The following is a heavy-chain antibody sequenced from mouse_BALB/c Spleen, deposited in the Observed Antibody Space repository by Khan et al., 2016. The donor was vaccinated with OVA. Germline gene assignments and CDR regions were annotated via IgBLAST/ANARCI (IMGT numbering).Heavy chain of an antibody. J-gene: IGHJ2*01. Sequence: QVQLKVSGPGLVAPSQSLSITCTVYGYSLTRYGVHWVRQPPGKGLEWLGLIWAGGSTNYNWALMSRLSISINNSKSLVFLIMNSLQTDDTALYYWARSKYLVRYWGQGTTLTVAS. V-gene: IGHV2-9*02. CDR3: ARSKYLVRY. CDR2: IWAGGST. CDR1: GYSLTRYG.